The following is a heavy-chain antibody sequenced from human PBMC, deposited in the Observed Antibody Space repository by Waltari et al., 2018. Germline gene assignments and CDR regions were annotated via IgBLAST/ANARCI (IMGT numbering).Heavy chain of an antibody. Sequence: QVQLVQSGAEVTKPGSSVKVSCKASGGTFSSYAISWARQAPGQGLEWMGGIIPIFGTANYAQKFQGRVTITTDESTSTAYMELSSLRSEDTAVYYCASSIAARPDAFDIWGQGTMVTVSS. CDR2: IIPIFGTA. CDR3: ASSIAARPDAFDI. V-gene: IGHV1-69*05. CDR1: GGTFSSYA. J-gene: IGHJ3*02. D-gene: IGHD6-6*01.